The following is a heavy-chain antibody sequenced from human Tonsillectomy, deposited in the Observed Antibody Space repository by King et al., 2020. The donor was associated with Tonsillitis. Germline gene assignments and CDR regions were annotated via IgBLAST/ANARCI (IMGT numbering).Heavy chain of an antibody. CDR1: GGTFSSYA. V-gene: IGHV1-69*01. CDR3: ARDTGFGSGTYYITGY. D-gene: IGHD3-10*01. CDR2: IIPMFDTP. J-gene: IGHJ4*02. Sequence: VQLVESGAEVKKPGSSVKVSCKASGGTFSSYAISWVRQAPGQGLEWMGGIIPMFDTPSYAQKFQGRVTITADESTSTAYMELSSLRSEDTALYYCARDTGFGSGTYYITGYWGQGTLVTVSS.